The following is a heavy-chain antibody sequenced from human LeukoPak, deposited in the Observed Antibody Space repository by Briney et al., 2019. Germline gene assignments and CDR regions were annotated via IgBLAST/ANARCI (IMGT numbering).Heavy chain of an antibody. CDR3: AREQLVSYYFDY. V-gene: IGHV4-38-2*02. J-gene: IGHJ4*02. Sequence: SETLSLTCTVSGYSISSGYYWGWIRQPPGKGLEWIGRIYTTGSTNYNPSLKSRVTISVDTSKNQFSLKLSSVTAADTAVYYCAREQLVSYYFDYWGQGTLVTVSS. D-gene: IGHD6-6*01. CDR1: GYSISSGYY. CDR2: IYTTGST.